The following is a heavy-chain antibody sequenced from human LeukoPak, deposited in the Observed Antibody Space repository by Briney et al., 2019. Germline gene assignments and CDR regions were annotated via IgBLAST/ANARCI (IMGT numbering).Heavy chain of an antibody. J-gene: IGHJ6*03. V-gene: IGHV1-69*01. Sequence: SVKVSCKASGGTFSSYAISWVRQAPGQGLEWMGGIIPIFGTANYARKFQGRVTITADESTSTAYMELSSLRSEDTAVYYCARDLRGYCSGGSCYTDYYYYYYMDVWGKGTTVTVSS. CDR3: ARDLRGYCSGGSCYTDYYYYYYMDV. CDR1: GGTFSSYA. D-gene: IGHD2-15*01. CDR2: IIPIFGTA.